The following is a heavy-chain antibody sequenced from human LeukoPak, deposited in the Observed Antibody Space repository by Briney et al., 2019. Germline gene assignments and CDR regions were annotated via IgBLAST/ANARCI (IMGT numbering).Heavy chain of an antibody. CDR3: ARRRLVARRSDAFDV. J-gene: IGHJ3*01. CDR1: GDSISNYY. V-gene: IGHV4-4*07. Sequence: SETLSLTCTVSGDSISNYYWSWIRQPAGKGLEWIGRIYTSGSTNYNPSLKSRVTMSVDTSKNQFSLKLSSVTAADTAVYYCARRRLVARRSDAFDVWGQGTMVSVSS. D-gene: IGHD6-6*01. CDR2: IYTSGST.